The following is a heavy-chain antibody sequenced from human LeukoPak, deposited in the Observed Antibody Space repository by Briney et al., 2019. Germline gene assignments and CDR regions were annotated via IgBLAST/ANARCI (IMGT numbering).Heavy chain of an antibody. CDR2: IYSGGST. J-gene: IGHJ6*03. CDR1: GFTVSSNY. CDR3: ARETYYYDSSGYPPMDV. Sequence: PGGSLRLSCAASGFTVSSNYMSWVRQAPGKGLEWVSVIYSGGSTYYADSVKGRFTISRDNSKNTLYLQMNSLRAEDTAVYYCARETYYYDSSGYPPMDVWGKGTTVTVSS. D-gene: IGHD3-22*01. V-gene: IGHV3-53*01.